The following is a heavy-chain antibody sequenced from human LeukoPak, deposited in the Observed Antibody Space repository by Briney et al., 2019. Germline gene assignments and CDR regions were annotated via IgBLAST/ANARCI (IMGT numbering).Heavy chain of an antibody. D-gene: IGHD3-10*01. Sequence: PSETLSLTCTVSDGSISSYYWNWIRQPPGKGLEWIGYIYYNGSTNYNPSVKSRVTMSVDTSKNQFSLKLSSVTAADTAVYYCARDLYSYRSGIDYYYMDVWGKGTTVTISS. V-gene: IGHV4-59*01. CDR2: IYYNGST. CDR1: DGSISSYY. J-gene: IGHJ6*03. CDR3: ARDLYSYRSGIDYYYMDV.